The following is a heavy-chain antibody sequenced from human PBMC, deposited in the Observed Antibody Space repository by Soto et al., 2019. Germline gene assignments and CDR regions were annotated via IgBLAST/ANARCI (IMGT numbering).Heavy chain of an antibody. Sequence: CVKVSCKASGGTSSSYAISWVRQAPGQGLEWMGGIIPIFGTANYAQKFQGRVTITADESTSTAYMELHSLRAEDTAVYYCARGRHGYSSGWGRGVDYGMDVWGQGITATVSS. V-gene: IGHV1-69*01. J-gene: IGHJ6*02. CDR1: GGTSSSYA. CDR3: ARGRHGYSSGWGRGVDYGMDV. D-gene: IGHD6-19*01. CDR2: IIPIFGTA.